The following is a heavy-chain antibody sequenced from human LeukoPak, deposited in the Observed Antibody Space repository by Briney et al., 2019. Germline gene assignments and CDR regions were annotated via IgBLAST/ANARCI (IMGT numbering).Heavy chain of an antibody. CDR2: ITSDTRYI. CDR3: AREGATYYYDSSGYDAFDI. J-gene: IGHJ3*02. D-gene: IGHD3-22*01. CDR1: VFTYSSYT. V-gene: IGHV3-21*01. Sequence: GGSLRLSCAGAVFTYSSYTMNWVRQAPGKGLEWVSSITSDTRYIFYADSVKGRFTISRDNAKNSLYLQMNSLRAEDTAVYYCAREGATYYYDSSGYDAFDIWGQGTMVTVSS.